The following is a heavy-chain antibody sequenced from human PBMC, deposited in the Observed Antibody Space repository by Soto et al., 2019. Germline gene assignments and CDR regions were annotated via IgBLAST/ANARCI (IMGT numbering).Heavy chain of an antibody. CDR3: AKLCQRYICAVSAFDI. Sequence: GGSLRLSCAASGFTFSSYAISWVRQAPGKGLEWVSAISGSGGSTYYADSVKGRFTISRDNSKNTLYLQMNSLRAEDTAVYYCAKLCQRYICAVSAFDIWGQGTMVTVSS. CDR1: GFTFSSYA. CDR2: ISGSGGST. D-gene: IGHD3-10*02. J-gene: IGHJ3*02. V-gene: IGHV3-23*01.